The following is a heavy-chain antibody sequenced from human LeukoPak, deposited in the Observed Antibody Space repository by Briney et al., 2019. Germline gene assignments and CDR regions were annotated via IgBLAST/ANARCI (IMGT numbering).Heavy chain of an antibody. CDR2: INSDGSST. V-gene: IGHV3-74*01. D-gene: IGHD3-22*01. Sequence: GGSLRLSCAASGFTFSSYWMHWVRQAPGKGLVWVSRINSDGSSTSYADSVKGRFTISRDNAKNTLYLQMNSLRAEDTAVYYCARVHSSGNLGYWGQGTLVTVSS. J-gene: IGHJ4*02. CDR3: ARVHSSGNLGY. CDR1: GFTFSSYW.